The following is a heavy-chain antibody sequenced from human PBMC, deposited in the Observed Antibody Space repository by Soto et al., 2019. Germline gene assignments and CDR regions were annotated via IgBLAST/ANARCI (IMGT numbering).Heavy chain of an antibody. CDR2: ISSSGSTI. CDR3: ARDRTYYYDSSGYRESFQH. Sequence: GGSLRLSCAASGFTFSDYYMSWIRQAPGKGLEWVSYISSSGSTIYYADSVKGRFTISRDNAKNSLFLQMNSLRAEDTAVYYCARDRTYYYDSSGYRESFQHWGQGTLVTVSS. V-gene: IGHV3-11*01. D-gene: IGHD3-22*01. CDR1: GFTFSDYY. J-gene: IGHJ1*01.